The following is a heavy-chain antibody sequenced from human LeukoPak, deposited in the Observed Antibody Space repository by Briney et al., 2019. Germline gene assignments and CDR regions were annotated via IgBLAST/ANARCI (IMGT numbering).Heavy chain of an antibody. CDR3: ARDLPFYDNSVYDTA. Sequence: GGSLRLSCAVSGFTLSSDWMHWVRQAPGKGLEWVSRMNQDGSDTSYADSVKGRFTISRDNAKNTVYLQMNSLRAEDTAVYSCARDLPFYDNSVYDTAWGQGTLVTVSS. J-gene: IGHJ4*02. V-gene: IGHV3-74*01. CDR2: MNQDGSDT. CDR1: GFTLSSDW. D-gene: IGHD3-22*01.